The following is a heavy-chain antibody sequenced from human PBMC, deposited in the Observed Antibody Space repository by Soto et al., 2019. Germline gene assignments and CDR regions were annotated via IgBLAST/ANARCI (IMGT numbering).Heavy chain of an antibody. CDR2: ISSSGSTI. CDR3: AKAFDYGDYVGY. J-gene: IGHJ4*02. V-gene: IGHV3-11*01. D-gene: IGHD4-17*01. Sequence: GGSLRLSCAASGFTFSDYYMSWIRQAPGKGLEWVSYISSSGSTIYYADSVKGRFTISRDNSKNTLYLQMNSLRAEDTAVYYCAKAFDYGDYVGYWGQGTLVTVSS. CDR1: GFTFSDYY.